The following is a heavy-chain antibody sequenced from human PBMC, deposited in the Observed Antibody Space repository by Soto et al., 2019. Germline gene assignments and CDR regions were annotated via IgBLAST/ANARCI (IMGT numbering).Heavy chain of an antibody. CDR2: VNPTGTT. CDR3: ARSREQWLVDAFDI. CDR1: GGSFSAFY. J-gene: IGHJ3*02. Sequence: LSLTCAVYGGSFSAFYWSWIRQPPGKELEWIGEVNPTGTTKYNPSLKSRVTMSLDTSKKQFSLNLNSMTAADTALYYCARSREQWLVDAFDIWGQGTMVTVSS. D-gene: IGHD6-19*01. V-gene: IGHV4-34*01.